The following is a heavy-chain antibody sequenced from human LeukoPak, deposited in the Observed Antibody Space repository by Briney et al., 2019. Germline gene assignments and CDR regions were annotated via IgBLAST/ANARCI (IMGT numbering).Heavy chain of an antibody. J-gene: IGHJ3*02. CDR3: VRHPARGAGGYAFDI. CDR2: IYYSGST. V-gene: IGHV4-61*01. D-gene: IGHD2-15*01. Sequence: SETLSLTCTVSGGSISSGSYYWSWIRQPPGKGLEWIGYIYYSGSTNYNPSLKSRVTISVDTSKNQFSLRLTSVTAADTAVYYCVRHPARGAGGYAFDIWGQGTMVTVSS. CDR1: GGSISSGSYY.